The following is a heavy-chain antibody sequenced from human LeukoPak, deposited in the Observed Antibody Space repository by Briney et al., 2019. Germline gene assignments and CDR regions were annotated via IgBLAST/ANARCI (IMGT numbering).Heavy chain of an antibody. CDR3: ARPANLYYASDAFDL. V-gene: IGHV1-69*06. Sequence: SVKVSCKASGGTFSSYAISWVRQAPGQGLEWMGGIIPIFGTANYAQKFQGRVTITADKSTSTAYMELSSLRSDDTAVYYCARPANLYYASDAFDLWGQGTMVTVSS. CDR1: GGTFSSYA. J-gene: IGHJ3*01. CDR2: IIPIFGTA. D-gene: IGHD2-8*01.